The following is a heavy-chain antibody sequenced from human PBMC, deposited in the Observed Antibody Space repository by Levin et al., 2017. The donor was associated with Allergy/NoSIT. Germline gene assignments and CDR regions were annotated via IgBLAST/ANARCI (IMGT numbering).Heavy chain of an antibody. D-gene: IGHD1-26*01. V-gene: IGHV3-15*01. Sequence: GGSLRLSCATSGFSFNNAWMSWVRQAPGMGLEWVGRIKSNADGGTTDFAAPVKGRFTISRDDSTNTVYLQMNSLKTEDTAFYYCATDGGGDYNFDFWGQGTLVTVSS. CDR2: IKSNADGGTT. CDR3: ATDGGGDYNFDF. CDR1: GFSFNNAW. J-gene: IGHJ4*02.